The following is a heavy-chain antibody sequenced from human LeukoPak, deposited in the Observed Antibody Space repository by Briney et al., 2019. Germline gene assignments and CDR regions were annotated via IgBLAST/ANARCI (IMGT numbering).Heavy chain of an antibody. CDR2: ISNDGSIT. CDR3: AKSKSPYPMDYIFDF. CDR1: GFTFSNYN. J-gene: IGHJ4*02. D-gene: IGHD4-11*01. Sequence: GGSLRLSCAASGFTFSNYNINWIRQAPGKGLEWVAVISNDGSITKYGDSVKGRFTISRDNSKNTLYVQMNSLRTDDAAVYYCAKSKSPYPMDYIFDFWGQGTLVTVSS. V-gene: IGHV3-30*18.